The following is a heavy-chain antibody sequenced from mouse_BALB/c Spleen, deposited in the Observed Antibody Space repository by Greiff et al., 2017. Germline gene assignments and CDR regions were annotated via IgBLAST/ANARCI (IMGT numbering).Heavy chain of an antibody. CDR1: GYSFTGYT. Sequence: VHVKQSGPELVKPGASMKISCKASGYSFTGYTMNWVKQSHGKNLEWIGLINPYNGGTSYNQKFKGKATLTVDKSSSTAYMELLSLTSEDSAVYYCARPYYDYVAMDYWGQGTSVTVSS. CDR3: ARPYYDYVAMDY. V-gene: IGHV1-18*01. J-gene: IGHJ4*01. D-gene: IGHD2-4*01. CDR2: INPYNGGT.